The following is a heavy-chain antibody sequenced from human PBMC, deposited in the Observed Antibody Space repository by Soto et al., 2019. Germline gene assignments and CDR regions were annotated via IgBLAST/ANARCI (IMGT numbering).Heavy chain of an antibody. Sequence: QVQLQESGPGLVKPSQTQSVTCTVSGGSISSGGYYWSWIRQHPGKGLEWIGYIYYSGSTYYNPSLKSRVTISVDTSKNQFSLKLSSVTAADTAVYYCARGGSSSESIDYWGQGTLVTVSS. CDR2: IYYSGST. D-gene: IGHD6-6*01. CDR3: ARGGSSSESIDY. J-gene: IGHJ4*02. CDR1: GGSISSGGYY. V-gene: IGHV4-31*03.